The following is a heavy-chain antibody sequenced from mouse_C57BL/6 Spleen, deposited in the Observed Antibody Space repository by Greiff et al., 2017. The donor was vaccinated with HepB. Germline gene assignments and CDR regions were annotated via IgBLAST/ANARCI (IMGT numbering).Heavy chain of an antibody. CDR2: INPNNGGT. J-gene: IGHJ2*01. CDR3: ARALYSNWSDY. Sequence: VQLKESGPELVKPGASVKISCKASGYTFTDYYMNWVKQSHGKSLEWIGDINPNNGGTSYNQKFKGKATLTVDKSSSTAYMELRSLTSEDSAVYYCARALYSNWSDYWGQGTTLTVSS. V-gene: IGHV1-26*01. CDR1: GYTFTDYY. D-gene: IGHD2-5*01.